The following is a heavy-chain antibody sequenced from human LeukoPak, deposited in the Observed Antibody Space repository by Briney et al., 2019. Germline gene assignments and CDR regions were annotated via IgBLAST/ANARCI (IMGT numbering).Heavy chain of an antibody. CDR2: MNPNSGNT. V-gene: IGHV1-8*01. Sequence: ASVKVCCKASGYTFTSYDINRVRQATGQGLGWWGWMNPNSGNTGYAQKFQDRVIMTSNTSLSTAYMELSSLRSEEAAVYYCARSRGYCSSTSCYENWFDPWGQGTLVTVSS. CDR3: ARSRGYCSSTSCYENWFDP. J-gene: IGHJ5*02. CDR1: GYTFTSYD. D-gene: IGHD2-2*01.